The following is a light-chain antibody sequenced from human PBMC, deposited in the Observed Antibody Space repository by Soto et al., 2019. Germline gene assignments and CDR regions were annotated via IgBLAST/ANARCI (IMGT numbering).Light chain of an antibody. CDR3: QQYGSSWT. CDR1: QSISSN. Sequence: EIVMTQSTAPLSVAPGESVTLSGRASQSISSNLAWYQQKPGQAPRLLMFRTSSRATGIPDRFSGSGSGTDFTLTISRLEAEDIAAYYCQQYGSSWTIAQGTKVDIK. J-gene: IGKJ1*01. V-gene: IGKV3-20*01. CDR2: RTS.